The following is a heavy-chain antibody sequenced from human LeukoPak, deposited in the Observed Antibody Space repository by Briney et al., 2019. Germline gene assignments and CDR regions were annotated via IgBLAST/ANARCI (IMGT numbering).Heavy chain of an antibody. CDR3: ARISITKRAMDV. CDR1: GDPISSGDSY. V-gene: IGHV4-39*01. Sequence: SETLSLTRSVSGDPISSGDSYWGWIRQHPWKGLEWIGSIYYVGSPYNNPSLNSRRVTMSVDTSKNQFSLKLPSVTAADTAVYYCARISITKRAMDVWGQGTTVTVSS. J-gene: IGHJ6*02. CDR2: IYYVGSP. D-gene: IGHD3-3*01.